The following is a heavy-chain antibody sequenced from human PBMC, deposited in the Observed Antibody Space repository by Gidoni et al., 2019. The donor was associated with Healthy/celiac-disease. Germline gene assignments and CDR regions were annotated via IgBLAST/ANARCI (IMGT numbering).Heavy chain of an antibody. CDR3: ARVDGYNPPD. CDR1: GGSFSGYY. V-gene: IGHV4-34*01. J-gene: IGHJ4*02. D-gene: IGHD5-12*01. CDR2: INHSGST. Sequence: QVQLQQWGAGLLKPSETLSLTCAVYGGSFSGYYWSWIRQPPGKGLEWIGEINHSGSTNYNPSLKSRVTISVDTSKNQFSLKLSSVTAADTAVYYCARVDGYNPPDWGQGTLVTVSS.